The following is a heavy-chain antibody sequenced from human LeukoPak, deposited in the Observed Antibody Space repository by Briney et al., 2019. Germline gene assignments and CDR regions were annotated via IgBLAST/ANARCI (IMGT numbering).Heavy chain of an antibody. V-gene: IGHV1-69*13. Sequence: GASVKVSCKASGGTFSSYAISWERQAPGQGLEWMGGIIPIFGTANYAQKFQGRVTITADESTSTAYMELSSLRSEDTAVYYCARAGDTAMVPSYYYYGMDVWGQGTTVTVSS. CDR3: ARAGDTAMVPSYYYYGMDV. CDR2: IIPIFGTA. D-gene: IGHD5-18*01. J-gene: IGHJ6*02. CDR1: GGTFSSYA.